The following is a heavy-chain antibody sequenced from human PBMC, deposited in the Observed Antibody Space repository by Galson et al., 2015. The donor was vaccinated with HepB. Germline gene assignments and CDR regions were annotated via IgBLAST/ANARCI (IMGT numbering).Heavy chain of an antibody. V-gene: IGHV3-66*01. CDR2: IYSGDNT. D-gene: IGHD6-13*01. CDR1: GFTVSSNY. CDR3: ARGWPPDV. Sequence: SLRLSCAVPGFTVSSNYMSWVRQAPGKGLEWVSVIYSGDNTYYADSVKGRFPISRDKSKNTLYLQMNSLRVEDTAVYYCARGWPPDVWGQGTTVTVSS. J-gene: IGHJ6*02.